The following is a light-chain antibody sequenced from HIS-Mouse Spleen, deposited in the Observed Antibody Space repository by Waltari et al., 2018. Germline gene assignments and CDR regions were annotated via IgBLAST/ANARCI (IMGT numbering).Light chain of an antibody. Sequence: SYELTQPPSVSVSLGQTARITCSGDALPKKYAYWYQHKSGQAPVLVIYEDSKRPSGIPERFSGSSSGTMATLTISGAQVEDEADYYCYSTDSSGNHRVFGGGTKLTVL. V-gene: IGLV3-10*01. CDR1: ALPKKY. CDR3: YSTDSSGNHRV. J-gene: IGLJ2*01. CDR2: EDS.